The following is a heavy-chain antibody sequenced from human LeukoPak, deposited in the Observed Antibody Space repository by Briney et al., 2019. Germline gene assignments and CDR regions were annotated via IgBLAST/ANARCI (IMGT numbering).Heavy chain of an antibody. V-gene: IGHV3-30*03. CDR3: VRESQWTFDY. CDR1: GFSFSNYG. CDR2: ISYDGSNN. D-gene: IGHD6-19*01. J-gene: IGHJ4*02. Sequence: PGGSLRLSCEASGFSFSNYGMHWVRQAPGKGLEWVAEISYDGSNNYYADSVRGRFTISRDNSKNTLYLQMNSLRGEDTAVYYCVRESQWTFDYWGPGTLVTVSS.